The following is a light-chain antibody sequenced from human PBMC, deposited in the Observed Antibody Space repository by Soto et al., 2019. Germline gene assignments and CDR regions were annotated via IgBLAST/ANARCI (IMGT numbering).Light chain of an antibody. CDR3: QQRFNWLT. J-gene: IGKJ4*01. V-gene: IGKV3-11*01. CDR2: DAY. CDR1: QSVGTY. Sequence: EIVLTQSPATLSLSPGERATLSCRASQSVGTYLAWYQQKPGQPPRLFIYDAYTRATGVPARFGGTGSGTDFTLTISSLEPEDFAVYYCQQRFNWLTFGGGTKVEI.